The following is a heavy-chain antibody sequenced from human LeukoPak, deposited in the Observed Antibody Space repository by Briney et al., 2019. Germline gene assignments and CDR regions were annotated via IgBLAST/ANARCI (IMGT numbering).Heavy chain of an antibody. V-gene: IGHV4-39*07. J-gene: IGHJ4*02. D-gene: IGHD6-6*01. Sequence: PSETLSLTCTVSGDSISNSSYYWGWIRQPPGKGLEWIGSIYYSGSTDYNPSLKSRVTISVDTSKNQFSLKLSSVTAADTAVYYCARDLPSGIAARKFDYWGQGTLVTVSS. CDR2: IYYSGST. CDR1: GDSISNSSYY. CDR3: ARDLPSGIAARKFDY.